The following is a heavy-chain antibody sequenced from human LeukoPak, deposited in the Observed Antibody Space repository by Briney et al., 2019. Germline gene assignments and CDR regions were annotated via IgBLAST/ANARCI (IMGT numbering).Heavy chain of an antibody. CDR1: GGSISSITSLTYY. Sequence: SETLSLTCIVSGGSISSITSLTYYWNWIRQSPGTGLEWIGSVHYSGSTYYNPSLKSRVTISADTSKNQFSLKLTSVTAADTAVYFCARHSGLRSPFDPWGQGTLVTVSS. CDR3: ARHSGLRSPFDP. D-gene: IGHD3-3*01. CDR2: VHYSGST. J-gene: IGHJ5*02. V-gene: IGHV4-39*01.